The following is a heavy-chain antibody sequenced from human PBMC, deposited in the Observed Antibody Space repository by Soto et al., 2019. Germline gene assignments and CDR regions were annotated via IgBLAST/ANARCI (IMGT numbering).Heavy chain of an antibody. CDR3: AKALYSSSWSPNYYYGMDV. CDR1: GFTFSSYA. Sequence: GGSLRLSCAASGFTFSSYAMSWVRQAPGKGLEWVSAISGSGGSTYYADSVKGRFTISRDNSKNTLYLQMNSLRAEDTAVYYCAKALYSSSWSPNYYYGMDVWGQGTTVTVSS. CDR2: ISGSGGST. V-gene: IGHV3-23*01. J-gene: IGHJ6*02. D-gene: IGHD6-13*01.